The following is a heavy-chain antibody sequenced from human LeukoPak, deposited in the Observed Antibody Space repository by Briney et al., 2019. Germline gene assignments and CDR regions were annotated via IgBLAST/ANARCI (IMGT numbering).Heavy chain of an antibody. CDR2: ISYDGSNK. V-gene: IGHV3-30*18. Sequence: GGSLRLSCPAAGFTFSSAGMHWVRQAPGKGLEWVAVISYDGSNKYYADCVKGRFAISRDNSKNTLYLQMNSLRAEDTAVYYCAKDVFKYYYDTPGNAFDIWGQGTMVTISS. CDR3: AKDVFKYYYDTPGNAFDI. CDR1: GFTFSSAG. J-gene: IGHJ3*02. D-gene: IGHD3-22*01.